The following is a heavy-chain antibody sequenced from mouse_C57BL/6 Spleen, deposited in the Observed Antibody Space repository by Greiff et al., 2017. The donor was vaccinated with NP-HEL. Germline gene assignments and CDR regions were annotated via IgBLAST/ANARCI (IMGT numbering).Heavy chain of an antibody. CDR1: GYAFTNYL. D-gene: IGHD1-2*01. CDR3: ARSLLRSFAY. Sequence: VQLQESGAELVRPGTSVKVSCKASGYAFTNYLIEWVKQRPGQGLEWIGVINPGSGGTNYNEKFKGKATLTADKSSSTAYMQLSSLTSEDSAVYFCARSLLRSFAYWGQGTLVTVSA. J-gene: IGHJ3*01. CDR2: INPGSGGT. V-gene: IGHV1-54*01.